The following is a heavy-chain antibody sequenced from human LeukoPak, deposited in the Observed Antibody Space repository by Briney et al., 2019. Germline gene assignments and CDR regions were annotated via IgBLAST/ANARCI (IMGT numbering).Heavy chain of an antibody. CDR2: ISSGGHTI. CDR3: ARDDPGIAAAGVFDY. CDR1: GFTFSSYE. J-gene: IGHJ4*02. Sequence: PGGSLRLSCAASGFTFSSYEMNWVRQAPGKGLEWVSYISSGGHTIYYADSAKGRFTISRDNAKNSLYLQMDSLRAEDTAVYYCARDDPGIAAAGVFDYWGQGTLVTVSS. V-gene: IGHV3-48*03. D-gene: IGHD6-13*01.